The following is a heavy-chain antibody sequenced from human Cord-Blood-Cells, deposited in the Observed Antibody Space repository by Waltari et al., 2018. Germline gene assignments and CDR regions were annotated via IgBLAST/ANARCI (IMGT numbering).Heavy chain of an antibody. J-gene: IGHJ3*02. CDR1: TYTLTGYY. D-gene: IGHD6-6*01. V-gene: IGHV1-2*02. CDR3: ARGSSIAARFDI. CDR2: INPNSGGT. Sequence: QVQLVQAGAEVKKPGASVKVSCEASTYTLTGYYMHRVRQAPGQGLEWMGWINPNSGGTNYAQKFQGRVTMTRDTSISTAYMELSRLRSDDTAVYYCARGSSIAARFDIWGQGTMVTVSS.